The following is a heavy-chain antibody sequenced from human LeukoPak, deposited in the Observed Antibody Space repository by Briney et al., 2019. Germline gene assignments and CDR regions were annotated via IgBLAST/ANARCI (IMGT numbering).Heavy chain of an antibody. CDR2: INPNDGDT. V-gene: IGHV1-2*02. Sequence: ASMTVSRTASRYTFTCYYMHWVRQAPGQGLEWMGWINPNDGDTNYAQKFRGRVTMTRDTSISTAYMELSRLRSDDTAVYFCARSVADSSGYYHWFDPWGQGTLDIVSS. D-gene: IGHD3-22*01. CDR1: RYTFTCYY. J-gene: IGHJ5*02. CDR3: ARSVADSSGYYHWFDP.